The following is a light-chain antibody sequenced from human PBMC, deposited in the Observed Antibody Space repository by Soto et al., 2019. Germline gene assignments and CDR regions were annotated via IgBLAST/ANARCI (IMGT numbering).Light chain of an antibody. Sequence: QSALTQPPSASGSPGQSVTISCTGTSSDVGGYNYVSWYQHHPDKATKLIIYEVYKRPSGVPDRFSGSKSGNTASLTVSGLQAEDEDEYYCSSYAASDSFVVFGGGTKLTVL. CDR2: EVY. CDR3: SSYAASDSFVV. CDR1: SSDVGGYNY. V-gene: IGLV2-8*01. J-gene: IGLJ2*01.